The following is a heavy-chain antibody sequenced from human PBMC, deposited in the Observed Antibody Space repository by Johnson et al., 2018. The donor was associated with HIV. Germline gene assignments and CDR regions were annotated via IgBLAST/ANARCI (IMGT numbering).Heavy chain of an antibody. CDR2: ISYDRSNK. Sequence: QVQLVESGGGVVQPGRSLRLSCAASGFTFSSYAMHWVRQAPGKGLEWVAIISYDRSNKYYADSVKGRFTISRDNSKNSLYLQMNSLRAEDTAVYYCARVGYRSGWFHDAFDIWGQGTMVTVSS. CDR1: GFTFSSYA. V-gene: IGHV3-30-3*01. D-gene: IGHD6-19*01. CDR3: ARVGYRSGWFHDAFDI. J-gene: IGHJ3*02.